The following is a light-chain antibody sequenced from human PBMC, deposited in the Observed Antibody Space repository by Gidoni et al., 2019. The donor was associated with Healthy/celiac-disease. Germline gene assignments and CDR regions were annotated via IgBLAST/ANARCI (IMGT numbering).Light chain of an antibody. V-gene: IGKV1-9*01. CDR1: QGISSY. CDR2: AAS. Sequence: IQLTQSPSSLSASVGDRVTITCRASQGISSYLAWYQQKPGKAHKLLIYAASTLQSGVPSRFSGSGSGTDFTLTISSLQPEDFATYYCQQLNSYPPTFGQGTKLEIK. CDR3: QQLNSYPPT. J-gene: IGKJ2*01.